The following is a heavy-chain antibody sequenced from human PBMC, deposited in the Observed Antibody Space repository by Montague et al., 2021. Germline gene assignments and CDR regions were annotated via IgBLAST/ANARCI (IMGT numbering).Heavy chain of an antibody. CDR2: IKPDGSFI. V-gene: IGHV3-74*01. J-gene: IGHJ4*02. D-gene: IGHD3-22*01. Sequence: SQRLSCAASGFTFSRYWMHWVRQVPGKGLVWVSRIKPDGSFISYADSVKGRFIISRDNAKNTLSLQMNSLRADDTAVYYCVRDQVDYYDSPGDDFDYWGQGTLVTVSS. CDR1: GFTFSRYW. CDR3: VRDQVDYYDSPGDDFDY.